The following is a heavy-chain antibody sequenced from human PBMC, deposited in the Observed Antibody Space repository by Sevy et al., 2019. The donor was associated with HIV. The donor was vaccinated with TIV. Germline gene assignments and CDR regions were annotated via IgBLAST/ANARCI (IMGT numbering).Heavy chain of an antibody. Sequence: GGSLRLSCATSGFTFSIYAMSWVRQAPGKGLEWVSSMSGRGGAIYYADSVKGRFTISRDNSRNTLYLHMNSLRVGDTAVYYCAKGGRSYGDSYFDHWGQGTLVTVSS. V-gene: IGHV3-23*01. CDR3: AKGGRSYGDSYFDH. CDR1: GFTFSIYA. CDR2: MSGRGGAI. D-gene: IGHD5-18*01. J-gene: IGHJ4*02.